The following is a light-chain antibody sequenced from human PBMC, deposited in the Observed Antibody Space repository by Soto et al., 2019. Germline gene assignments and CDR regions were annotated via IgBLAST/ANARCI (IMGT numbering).Light chain of an antibody. V-gene: IGKV3-15*01. CDR1: QHVSSN. Sequence: EIVMTQSPATLSVSPGGSATLSCRASQHVSSNFAWYRQKPGQAPTLVIYRASTRATGIPARFSGSGSGTESTLTISSLQSEDFAVYYCQQYNNWPYTFGQGTKLEIK. CDR3: QQYNNWPYT. J-gene: IGKJ2*01. CDR2: RAS.